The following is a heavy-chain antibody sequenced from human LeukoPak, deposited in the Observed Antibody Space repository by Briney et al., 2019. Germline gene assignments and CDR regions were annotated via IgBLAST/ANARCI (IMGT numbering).Heavy chain of an antibody. V-gene: IGHV1-18*04. CDR1: GYTFTSYG. CDR3: ARDLGAVGTLSFFDY. D-gene: IGHD6-13*01. J-gene: IGHJ4*02. CDR2: ISAYNGNT. Sequence: ASVKVSCTASGYTFTSYGITWGRQAPGQGLEWMGWISAYNGNTNYAQKFQGRVTLTTDTSTSTAYMELRSLRSDDTAVHYCARDLGAVGTLSFFDYWGQGTLVTVSS.